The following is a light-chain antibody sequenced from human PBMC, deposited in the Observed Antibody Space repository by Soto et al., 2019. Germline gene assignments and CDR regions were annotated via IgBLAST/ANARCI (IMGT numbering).Light chain of an antibody. CDR2: KAS. CDR1: QTITNL. J-gene: IGKJ1*01. CDR3: LQYYDYRT. Sequence: LSASVGDRVTITCRASQTITNLLAWFQQKPGKAPEILIYKASSLQSGVPSRFSGSGSGTEFTLTISSLQPDDSATYYCLQYYDYRTFGQGTKVDIK. V-gene: IGKV1-5*03.